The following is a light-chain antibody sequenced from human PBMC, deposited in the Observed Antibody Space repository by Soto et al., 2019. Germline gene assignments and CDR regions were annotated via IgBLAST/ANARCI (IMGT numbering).Light chain of an antibody. CDR3: QQSYSTPLT. CDR2: AAS. Sequence: QMPEAQYCRSRSAPYRVTITCRATESNSSYFKWQQQTPGNAPKLLICAASSVQGGVPSRFSGSGSGTDFTLTISSLQPEDFATYYCQQSYSTPLTFGGGTKVDNK. J-gene: IGKJ4*01. V-gene: IGKV1-39*01. CDR1: ESNSSY.